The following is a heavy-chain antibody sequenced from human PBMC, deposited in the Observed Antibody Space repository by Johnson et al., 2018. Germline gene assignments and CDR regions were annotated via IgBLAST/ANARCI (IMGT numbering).Heavy chain of an antibody. CDR2: VYYTGTT. CDR3: AGGLAVAGLWCDP. J-gene: IGHJ5*02. V-gene: IGHV4-59*01. Sequence: QVQLQESGPGLVKPSETLSLTCNVSGGSISSYYWSWIRPSPGKGLEFIGYVYYTGTTDYNPSLSSRVSISVDTTKNQFSLKVKSVTAADTAVYYWAGGLAVAGLWCDPWGQGDLVTASS. D-gene: IGHD6-19*01. CDR1: GGSISSYY.